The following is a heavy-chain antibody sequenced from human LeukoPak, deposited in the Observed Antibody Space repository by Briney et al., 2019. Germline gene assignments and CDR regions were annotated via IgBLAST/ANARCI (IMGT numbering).Heavy chain of an antibody. J-gene: IGHJ3*02. Sequence: ASVKVSRKASGYTFTSYGISWVRQAPGQGLEWMGWISAYNGNTNYARKLQGRVTMTTDTSTSTAYMELRSLRSDDTAVYYCARGLDHGGNSDAFDIWGQGTMVTVSS. D-gene: IGHD4-23*01. CDR2: ISAYNGNT. V-gene: IGHV1-18*01. CDR1: GYTFTSYG. CDR3: ARGLDHGGNSDAFDI.